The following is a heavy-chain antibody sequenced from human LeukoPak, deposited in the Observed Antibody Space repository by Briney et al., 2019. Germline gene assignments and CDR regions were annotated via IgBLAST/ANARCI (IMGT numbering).Heavy chain of an antibody. J-gene: IGHJ4*02. Sequence: SETLSLTCAVYGGSFSGYYWSWIRQPPGKGLEWIGEINHSGSTNYNPSLKSRVTISVDTSKNQFSLKLSSVTAADTAVYYCARGYGLTDYWGQGTLVTVSS. D-gene: IGHD4-17*01. CDR3: ARGYGLTDY. V-gene: IGHV4-34*01. CDR1: GGSFSGYY. CDR2: INHSGST.